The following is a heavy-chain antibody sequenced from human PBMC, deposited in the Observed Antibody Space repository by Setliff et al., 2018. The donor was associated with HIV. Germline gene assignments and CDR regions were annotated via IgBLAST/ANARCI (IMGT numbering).Heavy chain of an antibody. Sequence: SETLSLTCTVSGASMTSYYWTWIRQPPGKGLEWIGNIYYSGSTNYNPSLKSRVTISLDTSKNQFSLKLSSVTAADTAVYFCARVNTMVRGLDYWGQGTLVTVSS. J-gene: IGHJ4*02. V-gene: IGHV4-59*01. CDR1: GASMTSYY. D-gene: IGHD3-10*01. CDR3: ARVNTMVRGLDY. CDR2: IYYSGST.